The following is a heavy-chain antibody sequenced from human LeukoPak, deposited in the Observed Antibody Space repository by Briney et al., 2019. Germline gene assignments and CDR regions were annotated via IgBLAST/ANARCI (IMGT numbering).Heavy chain of an antibody. V-gene: IGHV3-21*01. CDR2: ITTTSSYV. CDR1: GFTFNSYT. D-gene: IGHD3-10*01. Sequence: GGSLRLSCAASGFTFNSYTMNWVRQAPGKGLEWVSSITTTSSYVYYADSVMGRFTISRDNAKNSLYLQMDSLRAEDTAVYYCARDGRGIHYYFDYWGQGTLVTVSS. CDR3: ARDGRGIHYYFDY. J-gene: IGHJ4*02.